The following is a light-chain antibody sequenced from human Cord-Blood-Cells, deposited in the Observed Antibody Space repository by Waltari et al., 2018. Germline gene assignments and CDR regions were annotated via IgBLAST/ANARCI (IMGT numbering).Light chain of an antibody. V-gene: IGKV1-12*01. Sequence: DIQMTQSPSSVSASVGARVTITWRASQGISSWLSWYQQKPGNAPTRLSCAASSLQSGVPERCSGSGSGADFTLSTSSLQPEDLGTYYCQRANSLPLTFGGGTKVEIK. CDR1: QGISSW. CDR2: AAS. CDR3: QRANSLPLT. J-gene: IGKJ4*01.